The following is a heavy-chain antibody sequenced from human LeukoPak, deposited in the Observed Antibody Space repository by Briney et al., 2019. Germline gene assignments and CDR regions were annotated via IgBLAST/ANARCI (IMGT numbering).Heavy chain of an antibody. CDR2: IIPIFGTA. CDR1: GGTSTSYA. J-gene: IGHJ3*02. D-gene: IGHD3-22*01. Sequence: SVKVSCKAYGGTSTSYAISWVRQAPGQGLEWMGGIIPIFGTANYAQKFQGRVTITTDESTSTAYMELSSLRSEDTAVYYCARSGIVVVTEGAFDIWGQGTMVTVSS. V-gene: IGHV1-69*05. CDR3: ARSGIVVVTEGAFDI.